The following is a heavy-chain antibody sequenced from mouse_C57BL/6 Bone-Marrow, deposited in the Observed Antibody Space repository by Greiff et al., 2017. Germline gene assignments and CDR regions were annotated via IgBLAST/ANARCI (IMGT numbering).Heavy chain of an antibody. CDR3: ARGGYGNYPYAMDY. Sequence: EVQGVESGPELVKPGASVKIPCKASGYTFTDYNMDWVKQSHGKSLEWIGDINPNNGGTIYNQKFKGKATLTVDKSSSTAYMELRSLTSEDTAVYYCARGGYGNYPYAMDYWGQGTSVTVSS. CDR2: INPNNGGT. J-gene: IGHJ4*01. V-gene: IGHV1-18*01. D-gene: IGHD2-10*02. CDR1: GYTFTDYN.